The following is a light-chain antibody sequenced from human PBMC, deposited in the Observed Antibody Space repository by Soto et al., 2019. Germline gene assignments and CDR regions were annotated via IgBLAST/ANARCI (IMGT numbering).Light chain of an antibody. CDR1: SSDIGSYNY. V-gene: IGLV2-8*01. CDR2: EVT. CDR3: SSYAGSNIL. J-gene: IGLJ1*01. Sequence: QSALTQPPSASGSPGQSVTISCTGTSSDIGSYNYVSWYQQHPGKAPKLMIYEVTKRPSGVPDRFSGSKSGNTASLTVSGLQAEDEADYYCSSYAGSNILFGPGTKVTVL.